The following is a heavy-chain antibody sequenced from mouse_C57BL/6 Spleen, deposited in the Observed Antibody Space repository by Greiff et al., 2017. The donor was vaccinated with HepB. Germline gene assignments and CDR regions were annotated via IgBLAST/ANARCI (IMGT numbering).Heavy chain of an antibody. CDR2: ISDGGSYT. CDR3: ASGDYAMDY. V-gene: IGHV5-4*03. CDR1: GFTFSSYA. Sequence: EVKLMESGGGLVKPGGSLKLSCAASGFTFSSYAMSWVRQTPEKRLEWVATISDGGSYTYYPDNVKGRFTISRDNAKNNLYLQMSQLKSEDTAMYYCASGDYAMDYWGQGTSVTVSS. J-gene: IGHJ4*01.